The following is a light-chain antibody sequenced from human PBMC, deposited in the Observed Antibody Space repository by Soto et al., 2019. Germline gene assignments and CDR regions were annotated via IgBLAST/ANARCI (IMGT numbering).Light chain of an antibody. CDR3: QQFYSYPLT. CDR2: VAS. J-gene: IGKJ4*01. V-gene: IGKV1-9*01. Sequence: IQLTQSPSSLSASVGDRVTISCRASQGISSYLSWYQQKPGEAPKLLIYVASTLRSGVPSRFSGSGSGTDFTLTISSLQPEDSATYYCQQFYSYPLTVGGGTKVEIK. CDR1: QGISSY.